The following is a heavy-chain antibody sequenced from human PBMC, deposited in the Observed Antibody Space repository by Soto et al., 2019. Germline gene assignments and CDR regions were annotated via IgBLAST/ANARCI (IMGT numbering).Heavy chain of an antibody. V-gene: IGHV4-59*08. CDR1: GGSISSYY. CDR3: ARQGFGALPGLVDV. J-gene: IGHJ6*02. Sequence: QVPLQESGPGLVKPSETLSLSCTVSGGSISSYYWSWIRQTPGKGLEWIGYVHDSWGPNYNPSLRGRVAISLDTSKSQFSLQLTSVTATDTAVYDCARQGFGALPGLVDVGGQGTTVTVSS. D-gene: IGHD3-10*01. CDR2: VHDSWGP.